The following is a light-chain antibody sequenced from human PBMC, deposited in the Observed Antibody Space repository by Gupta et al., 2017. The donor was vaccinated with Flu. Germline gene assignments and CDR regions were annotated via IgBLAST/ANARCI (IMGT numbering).Light chain of an antibody. Sequence: GTLSVSQEEGVTIACRAGGSVQSKQLAWYQQKPGKAPSLLIYRTSNWAPGIPERFSGDGSETDFTLTINRLEPEDFALYYCHQYGTESETFGHGTKLEIK. J-gene: IGKJ2*01. CDR2: RTS. CDR3: HQYGTESET. CDR1: GSVQSKQ. V-gene: IGKV3-20*01.